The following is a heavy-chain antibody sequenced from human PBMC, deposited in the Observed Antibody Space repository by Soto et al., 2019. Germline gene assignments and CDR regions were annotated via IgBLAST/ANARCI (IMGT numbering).Heavy chain of an antibody. J-gene: IGHJ6*02. CDR1: GFSRSTSGVG. V-gene: IGHV2-5*02. CDR3: THHGYYSYGMEV. CDR2: IFWDDDK. Sequence: QITLKESGPTLVKPTQTLTLTCTFSGFSRSTSGVGVGWIRQPPGKALEWLELIFWDDDKRYSPSLKSRLTTTKDTSKNQVVLTITNMDPVDAATYYCTHHGYYSYGMEVWGQGTRVTVSS.